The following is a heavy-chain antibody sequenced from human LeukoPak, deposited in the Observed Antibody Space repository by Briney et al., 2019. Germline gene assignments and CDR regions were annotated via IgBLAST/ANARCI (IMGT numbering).Heavy chain of an antibody. CDR1: GFTFTAYL. V-gene: IGHV3-30-3*01. J-gene: IGHJ4*02. D-gene: IGHD6-6*01. Sequence: PGRSLRLSYAASGFTFTAYLIHWVRQAPGKGLEWVAVISYDGSNKYYADSVKGRFTISRDNSKNTLYLQMNSLRAEDTAVYYCARDRPHFDYWGQGTLVTVSS. CDR3: ARDRPHFDY. CDR2: ISYDGSNK.